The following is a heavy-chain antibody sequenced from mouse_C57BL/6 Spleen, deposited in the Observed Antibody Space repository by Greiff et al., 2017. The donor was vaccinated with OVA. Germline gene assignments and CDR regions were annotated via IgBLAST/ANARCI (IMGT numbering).Heavy chain of an antibody. J-gene: IGHJ2*01. V-gene: IGHV5-4*03. D-gene: IGHD2-1*01. CDR2: ISDGGSYT. Sequence: EVKLVESGGGLVKPGGSLKLSCAASGFTFSSYAMSWVRQTPAKRLEWVATISDGGSYTYYPDNVKGRFTISRDNAKNNLYLQMSHLKSEDTAMYYCARYGNYVDYFDYWGQGTTLTVSS. CDR3: ARYGNYVDYFDY. CDR1: GFTFSSYA.